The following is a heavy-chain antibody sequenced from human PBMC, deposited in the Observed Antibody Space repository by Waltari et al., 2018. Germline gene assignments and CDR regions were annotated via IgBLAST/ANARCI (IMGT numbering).Heavy chain of an antibody. CDR1: GFAFSRSW. CDR2: IKSDGTVT. V-gene: IGHV3-74*03. CDR3: ARFPYAGTTDGE. J-gene: IGHJ4*02. Sequence: EVRLAESGGGLVQPGGSVRLSCVGSGFAFSRSWIHWVRQAPGKGLRWLSRIKSDGTVTLYADSVGGRFIISRDNAKNTAYLQMNSLTDDDTAIYYCARFPYAGTTDGEWGQGTLITVSS. D-gene: IGHD4-17*01.